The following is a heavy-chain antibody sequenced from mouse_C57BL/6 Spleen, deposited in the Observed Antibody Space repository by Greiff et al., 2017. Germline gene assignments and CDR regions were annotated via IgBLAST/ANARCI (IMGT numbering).Heavy chain of an antibody. CDR3: ARYGNYSYWYFDV. V-gene: IGHV5-17*01. D-gene: IGHD2-1*01. J-gene: IGHJ1*03. CDR2: ISSGSSTI. CDR1: GFTFSDYG. Sequence: EVQGVESGGGLVKPGGSLTLSCAASGFTFSDYGMHWVRQAPEKGLEWVAYISSGSSTIYYADTVKGRFTISRDNAKNTLFLQMTSLRSEDTAMYYCARYGNYSYWYFDVWGTGTTVTVSS.